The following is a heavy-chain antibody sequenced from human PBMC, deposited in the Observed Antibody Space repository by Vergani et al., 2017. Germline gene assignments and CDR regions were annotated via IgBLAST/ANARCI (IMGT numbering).Heavy chain of an antibody. Sequence: QVQLVQSGAEVKKPGASVKVSCKVSGYTLTELSMHWVRQAPGKGLEWMGGFDPEDGETIYAQKFQGRVTMTEVTSTETAYMELSSLRSEDTAVYYCATAVPPTVDYYGMDVWGQGTTVTVSS. D-gene: IGHD4-23*01. CDR1: GYTLTELS. J-gene: IGHJ6*02. CDR3: ATAVPPTVDYYGMDV. V-gene: IGHV1-24*01. CDR2: FDPEDGET.